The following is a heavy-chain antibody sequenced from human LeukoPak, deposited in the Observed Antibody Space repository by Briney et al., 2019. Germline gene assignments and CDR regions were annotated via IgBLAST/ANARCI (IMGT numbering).Heavy chain of an antibody. CDR3: ARQYGRPFDY. V-gene: IGHV5-51*01. J-gene: IGHJ4*02. Sequence: GESLKISCKGSGYTFSSSWIGWVRQMPGKGLEWMGIIYPGDSDTRYSPSFQGQVTISADKSINTAYLQWSSLKATYTGIYYCARQYGRPFDYWGQGTLVTVSS. CDR1: GYTFSSSW. CDR2: IYPGDSDT. D-gene: IGHD4-17*01.